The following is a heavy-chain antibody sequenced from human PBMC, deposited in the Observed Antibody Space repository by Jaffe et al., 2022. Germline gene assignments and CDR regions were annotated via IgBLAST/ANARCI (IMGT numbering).Heavy chain of an antibody. J-gene: IGHJ3*02. CDR2: ISGSGGST. CDR3: AKDERGEIFGVVLGAFDI. V-gene: IGHV3-23*01. Sequence: EVQLLESGGGLVQPGGSLRLSCAASGFTFSSYAMSWVRQAPGKGLEWVSAISGSGGSTYYADSVKGRFTISRDNSKNTLYLQMNSLRAEDTAVYYCAKDERGEIFGVVLGAFDIWGQGTMVTVSS. CDR1: GFTFSSYA. D-gene: IGHD3-3*01.